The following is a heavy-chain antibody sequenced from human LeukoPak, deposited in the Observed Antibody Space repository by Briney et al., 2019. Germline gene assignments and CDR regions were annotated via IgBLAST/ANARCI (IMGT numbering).Heavy chain of an antibody. CDR1: GGTFSSYA. J-gene: IGHJ4*02. CDR2: IIPIFGTA. CDR3: ARGPYYYDSSGYTQGDC. V-gene: IGHV1-69*06. D-gene: IGHD3-22*01. Sequence: ASVKVSCKASGGTFSSYAISWVRQAPGQGLEWMGGIIPIFGTANYAQKFQGRVTITADKSTSTAYMELSSLRSEDTAVYYCARGPYYYDSSGYTQGDCWGQGTLVTVSS.